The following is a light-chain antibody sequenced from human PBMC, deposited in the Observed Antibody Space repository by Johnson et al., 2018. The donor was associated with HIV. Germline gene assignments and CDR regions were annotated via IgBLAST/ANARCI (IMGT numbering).Light chain of an antibody. CDR1: TSNIGNNY. V-gene: IGLV1-51*02. J-gene: IGLJ1*01. CDR3: GTWDSSLSAHYV. CDR2: ENN. Sequence: QSVLTQPPSVSAAPGQKVTISCSGSTSNIGNNYVSWYQHLPGTAPKLLICENNKRPSGIPDRFSGSKSSTSATLDITELQTGDEADYYCGTWDSSLSAHYVFGTGTKITVL.